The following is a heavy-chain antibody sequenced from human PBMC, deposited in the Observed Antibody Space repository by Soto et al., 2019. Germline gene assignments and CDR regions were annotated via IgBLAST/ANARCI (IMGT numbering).Heavy chain of an antibody. CDR3: AGETRASSGSSSVYS. D-gene: IGHD6-6*01. J-gene: IGHJ4*02. CDR1: GGSISSGDYY. Sequence: QVQLQESGPGLVKPSQTLSLTCTVSGGSISSGDYYWSWIRQPPGKGLEWIGYIYYSGSTYYNPSLKSRVTIPVDTSKNQFSLKLSSVTAAATAVYYCAGETRASSGSSSVYSWGQGTLVTVSS. V-gene: IGHV4-30-4*01. CDR2: IYYSGST.